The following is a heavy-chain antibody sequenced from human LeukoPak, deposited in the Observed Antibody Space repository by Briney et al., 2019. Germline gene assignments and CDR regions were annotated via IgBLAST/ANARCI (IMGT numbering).Heavy chain of an antibody. J-gene: IGHJ4*02. CDR1: GFTFSYYY. CDR3: TRVTIGGGGVNDY. D-gene: IGHD4/OR15-4a*01. V-gene: IGHV3-53*01. CDR2: IYSGGST. Sequence: GSLRLSCAASGFTFSYYYMSWIRQAPGKGLEWVSVIYSGGSTNYADSVKGRFTISRDNSKNTVFLQMNSLRAEDTAVYYCTRVTIGGGGVNDYWGQGTLVTVSS.